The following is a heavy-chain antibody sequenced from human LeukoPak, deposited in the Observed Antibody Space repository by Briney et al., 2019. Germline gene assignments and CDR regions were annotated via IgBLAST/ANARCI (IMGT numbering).Heavy chain of an antibody. Sequence: GASVKVSCKASGYTFTSYGISWVRQAPGQGLEWMGWISAYNGNTNYAQKFQGRVTMTRDTSISTAYMELSRLRSDDTAVYYCARDGVPRDYDFWSADYWYFDLWGRGTLVTVSS. V-gene: IGHV1-18*01. CDR1: GYTFTSYG. CDR2: ISAYNGNT. CDR3: ARDGVPRDYDFWSADYWYFDL. D-gene: IGHD3-3*01. J-gene: IGHJ2*01.